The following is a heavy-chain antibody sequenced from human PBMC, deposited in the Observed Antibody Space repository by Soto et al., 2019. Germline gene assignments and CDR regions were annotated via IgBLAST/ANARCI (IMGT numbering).Heavy chain of an antibody. D-gene: IGHD3-10*01. CDR3: ARETPLLWFGEFEGMDV. V-gene: IGHV6-1*01. CDR2: TYYRSKWYN. CDR1: ADSVSRNCAA. J-gene: IGHJ6*02. Sequence: SQTLSLTCAISADSVSRNCAAWNWIGQSPSRGLAWLGRTYYRSKWYNEYAVSGKSRITINPDTSKHQFSLQLNSVTPEDTAVYYCARETPLLWFGEFEGMDVWGQGTTVTVSS.